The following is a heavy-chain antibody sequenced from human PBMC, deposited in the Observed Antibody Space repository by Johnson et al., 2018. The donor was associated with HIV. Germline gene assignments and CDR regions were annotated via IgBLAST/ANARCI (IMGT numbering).Heavy chain of an antibody. CDR1: GFTFDDYA. V-gene: IGHV3-9*01. CDR2: ISWNSGSI. D-gene: IGHD6-19*01. CDR3: ARDKAVGYSSGWHAFDI. J-gene: IGHJ3*02. Sequence: VQLVESGGGLVQPGRSLRLSCAASGFTFDDYAMHWVRQAPGKGLEWVSGISWNSGSIGYADSVKGRFTISRDNAKNSLYLQMNSLRAEDTAVYYCARDKAVGYSSGWHAFDIWGQGTMVTVSS.